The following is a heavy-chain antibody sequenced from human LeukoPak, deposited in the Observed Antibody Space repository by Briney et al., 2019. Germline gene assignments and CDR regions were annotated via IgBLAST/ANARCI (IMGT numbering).Heavy chain of an antibody. V-gene: IGHV4-59*08. J-gene: IGHJ4*02. Sequence: PSETLSLTCTVSGGSIRSYYWSWIRQPPGKGLDWIGYIYYTGSTKYNPSLKSRATISVDTSKNQFSLKLNSVTAADTAVYYCASGSYYFDYWGQGTLVTVSS. CDR2: IYYTGST. CDR3: ASGSYYFDY. D-gene: IGHD1-26*01. CDR1: GGSIRSYY.